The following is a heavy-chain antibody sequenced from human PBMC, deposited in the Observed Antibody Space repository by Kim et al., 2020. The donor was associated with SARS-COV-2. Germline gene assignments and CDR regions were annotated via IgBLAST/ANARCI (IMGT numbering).Heavy chain of an antibody. V-gene: IGHV1-3*01. D-gene: IGHD3-9*01. CDR3: ARDGGGDILTGYYPFGY. J-gene: IGHJ4*02. Sequence: FQGRVTITRDTSASTAYMELSSLRSEDTAVYYCARDGGGDILTGYYPFGYWGQGTLVTVSS.